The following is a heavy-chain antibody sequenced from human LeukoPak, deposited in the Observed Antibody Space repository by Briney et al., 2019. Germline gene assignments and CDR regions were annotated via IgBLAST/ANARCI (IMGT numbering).Heavy chain of an antibody. CDR3: ARARSWNSNFDY. J-gene: IGHJ4*02. V-gene: IGHV4-59*01. D-gene: IGHD1-7*01. CDR2: IYYSGST. CDR1: GGSISSYY. Sequence: PSETLSLTCTVSGGSISSYYWSWIRQPPGKGLEWIGYIYYSGSTNYNPSLKSRVTISVDTSKNQFSLKLSSVTAADTAVYYCARARSWNSNFDYWGQGTLVTVSS.